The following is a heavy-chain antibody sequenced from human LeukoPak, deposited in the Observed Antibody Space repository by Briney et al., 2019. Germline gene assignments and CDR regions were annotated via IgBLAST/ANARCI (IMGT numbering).Heavy chain of an antibody. CDR3: ARGVYDSSGYYYFDY. D-gene: IGHD3-22*01. Sequence: ASVKVSCKASGGTFSSYAISWVRQAPGQGLEWMGRIIPILGIATYAQKFQGRVTITADKSTSTAYMELSSLRSEDTAVYYCARGVYDSSGYYYFDYWGQGTLVTVSS. CDR1: GGTFSSYA. CDR2: IIPILGIA. V-gene: IGHV1-69*04. J-gene: IGHJ4*02.